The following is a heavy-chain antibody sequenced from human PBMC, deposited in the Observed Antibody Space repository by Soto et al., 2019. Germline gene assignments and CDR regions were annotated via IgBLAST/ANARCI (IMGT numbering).Heavy chain of an antibody. CDR3: AKDNSGIPDY. CDR2: ISYDGSNK. Sequence: QVQLVESGGGVVQPGRSLRLSCAASGFTFSSYGMHWVRQAPGKGLEWVAVISYDGSNKYYADSVKGRFTISRDNSKKTLYLQMNSLRSEDTAVYYCAKDNSGIPDYRGQGTLVTVSS. D-gene: IGHD2-21*01. J-gene: IGHJ4*02. CDR1: GFTFSSYG. V-gene: IGHV3-30*18.